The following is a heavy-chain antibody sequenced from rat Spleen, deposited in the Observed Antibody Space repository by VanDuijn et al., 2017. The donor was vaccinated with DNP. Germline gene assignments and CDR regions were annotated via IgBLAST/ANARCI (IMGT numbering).Heavy chain of an antibody. D-gene: IGHD4-3*01. J-gene: IGHJ3*01. V-gene: IGHV2-1*01. CDR1: GFSLPSNS. CDR2: IWSGGST. Sequence: QVQLKESGPGLVQPSQTLSLTCTVSGFSLPSNSVHWVRQPPGKGLEWVGAIWSGGSTDYNSALKSRLSISRDTSKSQVFLKMNSLQTEDTAIYFCTRSNSGYWFAYWGQGTLVTVSS. CDR3: TRSNSGYWFAY.